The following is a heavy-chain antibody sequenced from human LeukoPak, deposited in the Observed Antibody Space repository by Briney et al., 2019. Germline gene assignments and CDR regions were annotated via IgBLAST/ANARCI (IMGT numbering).Heavy chain of an antibody. CDR3: AREAYYYGSGSYYSDAFDI. CDR2: IYYSGST. V-gene: IGHV4-59*12. Sequence: SETLSLTCTVSGGSISGYYWSWIRQPPGKGLEGIGYIYYSGSTNYNPSLKSRVTISVDTSKNQFSLKLSSVTAADTAVYYCAREAYYYGSGSYYSDAFDIWGQGTMVTVSS. CDR1: GGSISGYY. J-gene: IGHJ3*02. D-gene: IGHD3-10*01.